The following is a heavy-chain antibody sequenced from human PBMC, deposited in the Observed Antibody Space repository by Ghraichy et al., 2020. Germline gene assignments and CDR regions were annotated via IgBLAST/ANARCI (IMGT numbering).Heavy chain of an antibody. D-gene: IGHD1-26*01. CDR2: IGADGGGT. CDR3: SKGFLGSADYFDY. Sequence: WGSLRLSCAASGFTFEDYGIHWVRQFPGKGLEWLAFIGADGGGTSYADSVRGRFTISKDNSKNSLSLQLTSLRFEDTAVYYCSKGFLGSADYFDYWGQGTLVTVSS. CDR1: GFTFEDYG. J-gene: IGHJ4*02. V-gene: IGHV3-43*02.